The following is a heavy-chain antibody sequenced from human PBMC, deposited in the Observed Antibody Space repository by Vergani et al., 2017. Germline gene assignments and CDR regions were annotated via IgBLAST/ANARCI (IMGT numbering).Heavy chain of an antibody. D-gene: IGHD5-12*01. CDR2: INPSGGST. CDR3: AREHSGYDSLSYFDY. Sequence: QVQLVQSWAEVKKPGASVKVSCKASGYTFTSYYMHWVRQAPGQGLEWMGIINPSGGSTSYAQKFQGRVTMTRDTSTSTAYMELSSLRSEDTAVYYCAREHSGYDSLSYFDYWGQGTLVTVSS. J-gene: IGHJ4*02. CDR1: GYTFTSYY. V-gene: IGHV1-46*01.